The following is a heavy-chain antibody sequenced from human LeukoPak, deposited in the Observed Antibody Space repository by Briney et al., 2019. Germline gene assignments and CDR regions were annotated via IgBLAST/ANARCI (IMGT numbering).Heavy chain of an antibody. Sequence: GGSLRLSCAASGFTFSSYSMSWVRQAPGKGLEWVSTLSGSGGSTYYADSVKGRFTISRDNSKNTLYLQMNSLRAEDTAVYYCATDGYCSGGSCYFFDYWGQGTLVTVSS. V-gene: IGHV3-23*01. CDR3: ATDGYCSGGSCYFFDY. CDR2: LSGSGGST. D-gene: IGHD2-15*01. CDR1: GFTFSSYS. J-gene: IGHJ4*02.